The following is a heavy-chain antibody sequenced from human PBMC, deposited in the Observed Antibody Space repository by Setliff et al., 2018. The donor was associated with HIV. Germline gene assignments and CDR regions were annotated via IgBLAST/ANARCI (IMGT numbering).Heavy chain of an antibody. J-gene: IGHJ6*03. Sequence: GGSLRLSCTTSGFTFGDYAMNWVRQAPGKGLEWVGFIRTRDYGATTEYAASAQGRFTISRDDSKSIAYLQMNSLKTEDTAVYYCTGSEQSYYYYYYMDVWGKGTTVTVSS. CDR2: IRTRDYGATT. V-gene: IGHV3-49*04. CDR3: TGSEQSYYYYYYMDV. CDR1: GFTFGDYA.